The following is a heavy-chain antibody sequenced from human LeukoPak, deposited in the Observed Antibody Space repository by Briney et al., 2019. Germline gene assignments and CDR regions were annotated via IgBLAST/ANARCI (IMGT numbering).Heavy chain of an antibody. Sequence: ASVKVSCKVSGYTLTELSMHWVRQAPGKGLEWMGWINPSSGATIYAQKFQGRVTMTRDTFTTTAYMEINSLVSDDTAVYYCARGWQINSSGGFVDPWGQGTLVTVSS. CDR3: ARGWQINSSGGFVDP. V-gene: IGHV1-2*02. D-gene: IGHD6-6*01. CDR2: INPSSGAT. CDR1: GYTLTELS. J-gene: IGHJ5*02.